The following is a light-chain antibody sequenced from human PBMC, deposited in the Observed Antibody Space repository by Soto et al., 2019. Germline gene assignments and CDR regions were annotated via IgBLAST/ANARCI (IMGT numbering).Light chain of an antibody. Sequence: DIVMPQTPLSLSVTPGQPDSISCKSSRSLLHITGETFLFWYLQKPGQSPQLLIYEVSTRVSGVTDRFSGSGSGTDFTLEISRVETDDVGIYYCMQSTQLPPTVGQVTRLEIK. V-gene: IGKV2D-29*02. J-gene: IGKJ5*01. CDR1: RSLLHITGETF. CDR2: EVS. CDR3: MQSTQLPPT.